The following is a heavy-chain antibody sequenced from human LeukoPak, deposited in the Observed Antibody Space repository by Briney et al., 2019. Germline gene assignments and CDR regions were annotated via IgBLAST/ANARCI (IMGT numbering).Heavy chain of an antibody. CDR1: GFTFSSYS. V-gene: IGHV3-48*01. Sequence: GGSLRLSCAASGFTFSSYSMNWVRQAPGKGLEWVSYISSSSTIYYADSVKGRFTISRDNAKNSLYLQMNSLRAEDTAVYYCARVRWESYGFGAFDIWGQGTMVTVSS. J-gene: IGHJ3*02. CDR3: ARVRWESYGFGAFDI. CDR2: ISSSSTI. D-gene: IGHD5-18*01.